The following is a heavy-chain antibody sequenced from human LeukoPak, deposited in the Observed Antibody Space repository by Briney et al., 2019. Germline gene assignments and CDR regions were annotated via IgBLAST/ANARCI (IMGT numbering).Heavy chain of an antibody. CDR2: ISGDGSDT. Sequence: RGSLRVSCAASGFTFSSYWMHWVRQAPGQGLVWVSRISGDGSDTSYADYVRGRFTMSRDNAKNTEYLHLNSLRADDTAVYYCVRKPLGRDELFDYWGQGTLVTVSS. CDR1: GFTFSSYW. D-gene: IGHD1-26*01. V-gene: IGHV3-74*01. J-gene: IGHJ4*02. CDR3: VRKPLGRDELFDY.